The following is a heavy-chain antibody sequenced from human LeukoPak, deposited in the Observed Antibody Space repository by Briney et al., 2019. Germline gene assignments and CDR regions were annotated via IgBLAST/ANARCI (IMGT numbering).Heavy chain of an antibody. CDR1: GFTFSNAW. CDR2: IGSKIDGGTT. D-gene: IGHD3-10*01. J-gene: IGHJ4*02. V-gene: IGHV3-15*04. CDR3: TTRSGRDGY. Sequence: GGPLRLSCAASGFTFSNAWMSWVRQAPGKGLEWVGHIGSKIDGGTTDYAAPVKGRFTISRDDSKNTLYVEMNSLKTEDTAVYYCTTRSGRDGYWGQGTLVTVSS.